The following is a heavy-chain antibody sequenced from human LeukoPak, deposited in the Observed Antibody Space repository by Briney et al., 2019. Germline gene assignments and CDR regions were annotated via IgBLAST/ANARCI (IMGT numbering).Heavy chain of an antibody. CDR2: ISSGSSAI. V-gene: IGHV3-48*01. D-gene: IGHD7-27*01. CDR1: GFTFANYG. CDR3: GTGDPRFDY. Sequence: GGSLRLSCAASGFTFANYGMSWVRQAPGKGLQWVSYISSGSSAIYYTDSVKGRFTITRDDAKNSVYLQMNSLRTEDTAVYYCGTGDPRFDYWGQGILVTVSS. J-gene: IGHJ4*02.